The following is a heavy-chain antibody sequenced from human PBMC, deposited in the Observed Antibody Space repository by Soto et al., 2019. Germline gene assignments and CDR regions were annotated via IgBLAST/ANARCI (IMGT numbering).Heavy chain of an antibody. V-gene: IGHV1-69*13. CDR3: ATRNPEGDEGVDF. CDR1: GATFNTYA. Sequence: GASVKVSCKASGATFNTYAIIWVRQAPGQGLEWMGGIIPMFAIPNYSQRFEGRLTITADEYTATAHMELTRLTSEDTAVYYCATRNPEGDEGVDFWGQGTLVTVSS. D-gene: IGHD2-21*01. J-gene: IGHJ4*02. CDR2: IIPMFAIP.